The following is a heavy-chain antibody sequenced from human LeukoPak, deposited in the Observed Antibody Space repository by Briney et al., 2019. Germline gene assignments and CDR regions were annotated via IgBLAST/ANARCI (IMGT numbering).Heavy chain of an antibody. D-gene: IGHD3-10*01. CDR1: GYDFSTYW. CDR3: ACRKYYSTWSDP. J-gene: IGHJ5*02. V-gene: IGHV5-51*01. CDR2: IYPADSTT. Sequence: GESLKISCKGFGYDFSTYWIGWVRQVPGEGLEGMGIIYPADSTTHYSRSFQGQVTISVDKSISTAYLQWSSLKASDTAMYYCACRKYYSTWSDPWGQGTLVT.